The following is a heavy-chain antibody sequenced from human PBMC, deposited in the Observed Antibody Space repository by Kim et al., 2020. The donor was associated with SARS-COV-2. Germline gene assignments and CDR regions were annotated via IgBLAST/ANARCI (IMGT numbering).Heavy chain of an antibody. Sequence: YAQKFQGRVTITADESTSTAYMELSSLRSEDTAVYYCARDRLADGYAFDIWGQGTMVTVSS. D-gene: IGHD6-25*01. V-gene: IGHV1-69*01. J-gene: IGHJ3*02. CDR3: ARDRLADGYAFDI.